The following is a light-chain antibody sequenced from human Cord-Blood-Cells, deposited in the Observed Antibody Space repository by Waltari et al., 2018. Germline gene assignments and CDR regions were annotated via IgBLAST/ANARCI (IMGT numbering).Light chain of an antibody. CDR1: SSDVGSYNR. J-gene: IGLJ1*01. Sequence: QSALTQPPSVSGSPGQSVTISCTGTSSDVGSYNRVSWYQQPPGTAPKLMIYEVSNRPSGCPDRFSGSKSGNTASLTISGLQAEDEADYDCSSYTSSSTYVFGTGTKVTVL. CDR3: SSYTSSSTYV. V-gene: IGLV2-18*02. CDR2: EVS.